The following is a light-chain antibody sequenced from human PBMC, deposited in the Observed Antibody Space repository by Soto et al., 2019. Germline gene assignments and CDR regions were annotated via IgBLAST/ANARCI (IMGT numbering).Light chain of an antibody. V-gene: IGLV2-23*02. CDR3: CSYAGSNYV. CDR1: SSDVGNYNL. CDR2: EVS. J-gene: IGLJ1*01. Sequence: QSALTQPASVSGSPRQSLTISCTGTSSDVGNYNLVSWYQHHPGKAPKLMIYEVSKRPSGVSNRFSGSKSGDTASLTISGLQAEDEADYYCCSYAGSNYVFGTGTKVTVL.